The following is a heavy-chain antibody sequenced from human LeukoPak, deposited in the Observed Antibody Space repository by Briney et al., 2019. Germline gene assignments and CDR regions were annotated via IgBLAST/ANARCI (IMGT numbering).Heavy chain of an antibody. J-gene: IGHJ4*02. D-gene: IGHD4-23*01. Sequence: GGSLRLSCAASGFTVRSYYMNWVRQAPGKGLEWVSVFYGGDDTYYAASVKGRFTISRDNSRNTLYLQMSSLRAEDTAVYYCARDLHGGGDSWGQGTLVTVSS. CDR3: ARDLHGGGDS. CDR1: GFTVRSYY. CDR2: FYGGDDT. V-gene: IGHV3-53*01.